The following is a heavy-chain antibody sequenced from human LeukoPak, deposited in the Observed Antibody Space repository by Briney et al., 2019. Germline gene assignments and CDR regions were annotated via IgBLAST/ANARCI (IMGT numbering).Heavy chain of an antibody. Sequence: RASETLSLTCTVSGGSISSYYWSWIRQPPGKGLEWIGYIYYSGSTNYNPSLKSRVTISVDTSKNQFSLKLSSVTAADTAVYYCARAIAAAGTDWDAFDIWGQGTMVTVSS. CDR1: GGSISSYY. J-gene: IGHJ3*02. D-gene: IGHD6-13*01. V-gene: IGHV4-59*01. CDR2: IYYSGST. CDR3: ARAIAAAGTDWDAFDI.